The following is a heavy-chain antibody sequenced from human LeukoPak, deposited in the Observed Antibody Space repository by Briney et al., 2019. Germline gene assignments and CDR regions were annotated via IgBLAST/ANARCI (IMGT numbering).Heavy chain of an antibody. D-gene: IGHD2/OR15-2a*01. J-gene: IGHJ4*02. CDR1: GFSFSSYG. Sequence: GGSLRLSCIASGFSFSSYGMYWVRQAPGKGLEWVAVRAYGGSNKYYGDSMKGRFTISRDNFMDTLPLQLNGLRAEDTAVYCCAKEVYGRSVFEHWGEGALVAVSS. CDR2: RAYGGSNK. V-gene: IGHV3-30*18. CDR3: AKEVYGRSVFEH.